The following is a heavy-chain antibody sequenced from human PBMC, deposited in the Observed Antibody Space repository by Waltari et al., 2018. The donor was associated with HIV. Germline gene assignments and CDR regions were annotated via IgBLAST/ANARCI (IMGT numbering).Heavy chain of an antibody. V-gene: IGHV1-69*04. J-gene: IGHJ4*02. CDR3: ARGGDYYDSSGCDY. D-gene: IGHD3-22*01. CDR2: IIPILGIA. Sequence: QVQLVQSGAEVKKPGSSVKVSCKASGGTFSSHPISWVRQAPGQGLEWMGRIIPILGIANDAQKFQGRVTITADKSTSTAYMELSSLRSEDTAVYYCARGGDYYDSSGCDYWGQGTLVTVSS. CDR1: GGTFSSHP.